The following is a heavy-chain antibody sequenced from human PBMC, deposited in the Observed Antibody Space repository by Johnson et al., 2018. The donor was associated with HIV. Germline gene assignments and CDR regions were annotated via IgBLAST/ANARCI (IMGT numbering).Heavy chain of an antibody. CDR2: ISYDGSNK. J-gene: IGHJ3*02. Sequence: QVQLVESGGGVVQPGRSLRLSCAASGFTFSSYGMHWVRQAPGKGLEWVAVISYDGSNKYYADSVKGRFTISRDNSKNTLYLQMNSLRAEDTAVYYCAKLPGGNSGFVDAFDIWGQGKMVTVSS. V-gene: IGHV3-30*18. D-gene: IGHD4-23*01. CDR3: AKLPGGNSGFVDAFDI. CDR1: GFTFSSYG.